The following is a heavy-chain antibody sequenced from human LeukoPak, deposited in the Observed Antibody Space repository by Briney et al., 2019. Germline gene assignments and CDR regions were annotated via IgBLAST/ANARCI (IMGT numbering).Heavy chain of an antibody. CDR3: ARHSSSWYYQGY. Sequence: PSETLSLTCTVSGGSXXXXXXXXXXXXXXXXXXXXXIGSIYYSGSTYYNPSLKSRVTISVDTSKNQFSLKLSSVTAADTAVYYCARHSSSWYYQGYWGQGTLVTVSS. V-gene: IGHV4-39*01. D-gene: IGHD6-13*01. J-gene: IGHJ4*02. CDR1: GGSXXXXXXX. CDR2: IYYSGST.